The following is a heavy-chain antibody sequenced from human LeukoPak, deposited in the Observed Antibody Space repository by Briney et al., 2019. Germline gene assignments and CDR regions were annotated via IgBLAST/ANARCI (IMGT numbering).Heavy chain of an antibody. CDR2: INHSGST. CDR1: GGSFSGYY. V-gene: IGHV4-34*01. Sequence: PSETLSLTCAVYGGSFSGYYWSWIRQPPGKGLEWIGEINHSGSTNYNPSLKSRVTISVDTSKNQFSLKLSSVTAADTAVYYCARHEYDFWSGYYKRGFDYWGQGTLVTVSS. CDR3: ARHEYDFWSGYYKRGFDY. J-gene: IGHJ4*02. D-gene: IGHD3-3*01.